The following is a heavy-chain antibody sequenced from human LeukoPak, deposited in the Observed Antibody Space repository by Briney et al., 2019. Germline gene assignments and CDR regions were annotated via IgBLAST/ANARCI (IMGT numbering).Heavy chain of an antibody. Sequence: VGSLRLSCAASGFTFSSYSMNWVRQAPGKGLEWVSVIYSGGTTYYAASVKCRFTISRDNSKNTLYLQMNRLRAEDKAVYYCAKDIGRPNGYSGYDLPEPRWFDPWGQGTLVTVSS. J-gene: IGHJ5*02. CDR3: AKDIGRPNGYSGYDLPEPRWFDP. V-gene: IGHV3-66*01. CDR1: GFTFSSYS. D-gene: IGHD5-12*01. CDR2: IYSGGTT.